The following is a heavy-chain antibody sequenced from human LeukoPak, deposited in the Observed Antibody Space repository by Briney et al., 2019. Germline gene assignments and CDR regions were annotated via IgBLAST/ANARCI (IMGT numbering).Heavy chain of an antibody. CDR3: ASGSGYYYYFHY. CDR2: IYYSGST. V-gene: IGHV4-59*13. Sequence: SETLSLTCTVSGGSIRSYYWSWIRQPPGKGLEWIGYIYYSGSTNYNPSLKSRVTISVDTSKNQFSLKLSSVTAADTAVYYCASGSGYYYYFHYWGQGTLVTVSS. J-gene: IGHJ4*02. CDR1: GGSIRSYY. D-gene: IGHD3-3*01.